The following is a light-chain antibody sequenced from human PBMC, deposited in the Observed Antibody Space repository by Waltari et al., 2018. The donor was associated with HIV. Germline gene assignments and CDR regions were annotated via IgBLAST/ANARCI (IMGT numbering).Light chain of an antibody. CDR1: QSLLYRSTNKDY. V-gene: IGKV4-1*01. J-gene: IGKJ4*01. CDR3: QQYYTVPPT. Sequence: DIVMTQSPDSLAVSLGERATINCKSTQSLLYRSTNKDYVAWYQQKPGQPPKLLIYWASIRESGVPDRFSGSGSGTDFSLTLSSLQADDVGIYYCQQYYTVPPTFGGGTKVEI. CDR2: WAS.